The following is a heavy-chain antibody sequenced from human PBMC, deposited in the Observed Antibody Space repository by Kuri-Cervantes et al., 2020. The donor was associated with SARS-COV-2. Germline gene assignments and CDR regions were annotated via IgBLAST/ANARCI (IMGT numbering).Heavy chain of an antibody. V-gene: IGHV4-59*01. CDR1: GGSISSYY. CDR3: ARALWSGYCTFDI. CDR2: TYYSGST. J-gene: IGHJ3*02. D-gene: IGHD3-3*01. Sequence: CTVSGGSISSYYWSWIRQLPGKGLEWNGYTYYSGSTNYNPSLKSRVTISVDTSKNQFSLKLSSVTAANTAVYYGARALWSGYCTFDIWGQGTMVTVSS.